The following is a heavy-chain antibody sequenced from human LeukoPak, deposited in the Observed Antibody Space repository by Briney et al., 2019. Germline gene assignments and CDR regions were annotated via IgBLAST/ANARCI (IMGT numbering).Heavy chain of an antibody. V-gene: IGHV1-18*01. CDR1: GYTFTSYG. D-gene: IGHD3-16*02. J-gene: IGHJ4*02. CDR3: ARDTLTDDYVWGSYRSLPSSFDY. CDR2: ISAYNGNT. Sequence: GASVKVSCKASGYTFTSYGISWVRQAPGQGLEWMGCISAYNGNTNYAQKLQGRVTMTTDTSTSTAYMELRSLRSDDTAVYYCARDTLTDDYVWGSYRSLPSSFDYWGQGTLVTVSS.